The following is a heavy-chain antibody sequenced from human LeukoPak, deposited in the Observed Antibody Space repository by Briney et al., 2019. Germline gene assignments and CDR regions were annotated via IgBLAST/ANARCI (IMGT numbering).Heavy chain of an antibody. Sequence: PSETLSLTCTVSGGSISSGSYYWSWIRQPAGKGLEWIGRIYTSGSTNYNPSLKSRVTISVDTSKNQFSLKLSSVTAADTAVYYCARDHDYVWGSYRYTEDWFDPWGQGTLVTVSS. CDR2: IYTSGST. CDR1: GGSISSGSYY. CDR3: ARDHDYVWGSYRYTEDWFDP. J-gene: IGHJ5*02. D-gene: IGHD3-16*02. V-gene: IGHV4-61*02.